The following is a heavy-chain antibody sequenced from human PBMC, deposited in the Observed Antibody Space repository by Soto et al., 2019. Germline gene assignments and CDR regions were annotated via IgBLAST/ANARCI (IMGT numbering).Heavy chain of an antibody. J-gene: IGHJ4*02. CDR1: GGSISSGDYY. D-gene: IGHD5-18*01. V-gene: IGHV4-30-4*01. Sequence: QVQLQESGPGLVKPSQTLSLTCTVSGGSISSGDYYWSWIRQPPGKGLEWIGYIYYSGSTYYNPSLKSRVTISVDTSKNQFSLKLSSVTAADTAGYYCARADNTAMVSLDYWGQGTLVTVSS. CDR3: ARADNTAMVSLDY. CDR2: IYYSGST.